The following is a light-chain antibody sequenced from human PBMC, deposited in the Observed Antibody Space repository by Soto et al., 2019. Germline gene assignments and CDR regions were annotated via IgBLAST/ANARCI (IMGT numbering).Light chain of an antibody. Sequence: DIQMTQSPSTLSASVGDRVTITCRASQSITNWLAWYQQKPGKAPKLLIYKASNLETGVPSRFSGSGSGTEFPLTIISLQPDDFTTYYCQLYITYSPWAFGQGTKVDFK. J-gene: IGKJ1*01. CDR1: QSITNW. V-gene: IGKV1-5*03. CDR3: QLYITYSPWA. CDR2: KAS.